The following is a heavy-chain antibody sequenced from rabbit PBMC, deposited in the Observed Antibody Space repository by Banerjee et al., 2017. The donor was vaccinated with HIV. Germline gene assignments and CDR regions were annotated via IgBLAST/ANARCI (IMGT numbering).Heavy chain of an antibody. D-gene: IGHD4-1*01. V-gene: IGHV1S45*01. CDR3: ARDLAGVIGWNFGL. CDR2: IFSNRGIT. J-gene: IGHJ3*01. CDR1: GFDFSSYYM. Sequence: QEQLKETGGGLVQPGGSLTLSCKASGFDFSSYYMSWVRQAPGKGLELIACIFSNRGITWYASWVNGRFTISKTSSTTVTLQMTSLTAADTATYFCARDLAGVIGWNFGLWGQGTLVTVS.